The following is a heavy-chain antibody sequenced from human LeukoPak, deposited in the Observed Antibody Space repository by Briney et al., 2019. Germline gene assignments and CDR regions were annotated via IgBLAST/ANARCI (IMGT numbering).Heavy chain of an antibody. V-gene: IGHV3-9*01. J-gene: IGHJ3*02. CDR2: ISWNSGSI. CDR1: GFTFSSYG. Sequence: GGSLRLSCAASGFTFSSYGMSWVRQAPGKGLEWVSGISWNSGSIGYADSVKGRFTISRDNAKNSLYLQMNSLRAEDTALYYCAKASIGYCSSTSCYVGAFDIWGQGTMVTVSS. D-gene: IGHD2-2*01. CDR3: AKASIGYCSSTSCYVGAFDI.